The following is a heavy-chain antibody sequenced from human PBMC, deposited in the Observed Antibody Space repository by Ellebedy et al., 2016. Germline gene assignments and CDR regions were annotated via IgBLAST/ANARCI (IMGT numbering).Heavy chain of an antibody. Sequence: SETLSLTXSVSGDSISSGSFYWSWIRQPAGEGLDWIGRVHTSGTPNYKPSLKSRVTMSIDTSKNQFSLKLNSVTAADTAIYYCARLCSTFSCSGAFDFWGQGILVTVSS. CDR1: GDSISSGSFY. D-gene: IGHD3-10*02. J-gene: IGHJ4*02. CDR3: ARLCSTFSCSGAFDF. V-gene: IGHV4-61*02. CDR2: VHTSGTP.